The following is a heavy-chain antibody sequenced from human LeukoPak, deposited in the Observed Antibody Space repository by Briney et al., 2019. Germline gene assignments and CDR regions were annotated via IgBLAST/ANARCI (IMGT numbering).Heavy chain of an antibody. Sequence: GGSLRLSCAASGFTFSSYWMSWVRQAPGKGLEWVANIKQDGSGKYYVDSVKGRFTISRDNAKNSLYLQMNSLRAEDTAVYYCARDIVVVPAALNWFDPWGQGTLVTVSS. CDR2: IKQDGSGK. CDR1: GFTFSSYW. D-gene: IGHD2-2*01. V-gene: IGHV3-7*01. CDR3: ARDIVVVPAALNWFDP. J-gene: IGHJ5*02.